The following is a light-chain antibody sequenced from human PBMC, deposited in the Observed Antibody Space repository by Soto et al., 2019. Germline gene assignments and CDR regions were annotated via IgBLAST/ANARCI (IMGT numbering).Light chain of an antibody. CDR2: GAS. CDR3: QQYGSSPPLT. V-gene: IGKV3-20*01. CDR1: QSVSSSY. J-gene: IGKJ4*01. Sequence: EFVLTQSPGTLSLSPGERATLSCRASQSVSSSYLAWYLQKPGQAPRILIYGASTRATGIPDRFSGSGSGTDFTLTISRLEPEDFALYYCQQYGSSPPLTFGGGTKVEIK.